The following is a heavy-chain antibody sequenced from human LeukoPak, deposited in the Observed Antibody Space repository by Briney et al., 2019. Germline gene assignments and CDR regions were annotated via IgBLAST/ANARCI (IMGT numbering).Heavy chain of an antibody. V-gene: IGHV4-4*07. D-gene: IGHD3-22*01. CDR2: THAVGST. J-gene: IGHJ4*02. CDR3: ARHKAVDSDSSGYYYNRGLDQ. CDR1: ACSMNNSY. Sequence: SETMSLTWTVAACSMNNSYWEWNRQFDDKEREWIGRTHAVGSTAHNPSFKSRFTWSLDTSQNHFSLILTSLTAADTAVYFCARHKAVDSDSSGYYYNRGLDQWGQGILVTVSS.